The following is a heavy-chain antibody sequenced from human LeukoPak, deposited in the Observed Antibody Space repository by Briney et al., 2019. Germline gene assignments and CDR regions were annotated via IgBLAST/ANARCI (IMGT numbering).Heavy chain of an antibody. CDR2: IYSSGST. Sequence: SETLALTCTVSGGSISSGSYYWSWIRQPAGKGLEWIGRIYSSGSTNYNSSLKSRVTISVDTSKNQFSLKLSSVTAADTAVYYCARSTYYYGSGSYYPFDCWGQGTLVTVSS. V-gene: IGHV4-61*02. CDR1: GGSISSGSYY. D-gene: IGHD3-10*01. CDR3: ARSTYYYGSGSYYPFDC. J-gene: IGHJ4*02.